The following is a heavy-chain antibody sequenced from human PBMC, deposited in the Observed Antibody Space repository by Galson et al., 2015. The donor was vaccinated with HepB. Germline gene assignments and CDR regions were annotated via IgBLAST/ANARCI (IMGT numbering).Heavy chain of an antibody. CDR3: ARDLGVHAGNY. CDR1: GFTFSSYS. D-gene: IGHD3-16*01. V-gene: IGHV3-48*01. J-gene: IGHJ4*02. Sequence: LRLSCAGSGFTFSSYSIHWARQAPGKGLEWLSYISSSGDAVHYADSVKGRFTISRDNAKNSLFLQMNSLRVEDTAVYYCARDLGVHAGNYWGQGTLVTVSS. CDR2: ISSSGDAV.